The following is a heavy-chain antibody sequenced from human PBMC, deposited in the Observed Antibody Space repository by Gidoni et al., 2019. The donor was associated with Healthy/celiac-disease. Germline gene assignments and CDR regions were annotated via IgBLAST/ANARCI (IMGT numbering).Heavy chain of an antibody. V-gene: IGHV3-33*01. J-gene: IGHJ6*02. Sequence: QVQLVESGGGVVQPGRSLRLSCSASGFTFSTYGLHWVRRAPGKGLEWVAVIWYDGSNKYYADSVKGRFTISRDNSKNTLYLQMNSLRAEDTAVYYCARDRSDDYGDYKLLYYYYYGMDVWGQGTTVTVSS. CDR2: IWYDGSNK. CDR3: ARDRSDDYGDYKLLYYYYYGMDV. D-gene: IGHD4-17*01. CDR1: GFTFSTYG.